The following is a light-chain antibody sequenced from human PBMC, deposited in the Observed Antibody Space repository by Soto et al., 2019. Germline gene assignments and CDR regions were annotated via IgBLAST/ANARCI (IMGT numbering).Light chain of an antibody. CDR2: WAS. J-gene: IGKJ2*01. Sequence: DIVMTQSPDSLAVSLGERATINCKSSQSVLYSSNNKNYLAWYQQKPGQPPKLLIYWASTRESGVPDRFSGSGSGTDFTLTISSLQAEDVAVYYCQQYYSTLPYTFGQGTKREIK. CDR3: QQYYSTLPYT. CDR1: QSVLYSSNNKNY. V-gene: IGKV4-1*01.